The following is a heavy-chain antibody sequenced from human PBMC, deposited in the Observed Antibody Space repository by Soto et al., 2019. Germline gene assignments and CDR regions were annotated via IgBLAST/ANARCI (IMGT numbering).Heavy chain of an antibody. V-gene: IGHV1-46*01. CDR3: ARVSLPVPYNFDY. Sequence: QVQLVQSGAEVKKPGASVKVSCKASGYTFTSYYMHWGLQAPGQGLEWMVIINPSGGSKSYTQKFHGRVTPPRETSTSTVFMELSSLRSEDTAVYYCARVSLPVPYNFDYRVQRTLATVYS. J-gene: IGHJ4*02. CDR1: GYTFTSYY. D-gene: IGHD3-16*01. CDR2: INPSGGSK.